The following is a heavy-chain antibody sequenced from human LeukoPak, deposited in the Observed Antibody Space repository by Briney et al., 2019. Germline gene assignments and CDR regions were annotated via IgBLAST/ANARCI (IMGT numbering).Heavy chain of an antibody. Sequence: SEPLSLTCTVSGGSISSSSYYWGWIRQPPGQGLEWIGSIYYSGSTYYNPSLKSRVTISVDTSKNQFSLKLSSVTAADTAVYYCARLGSSWTKRYYFDYWGQGTLVTVSS. D-gene: IGHD6-13*01. J-gene: IGHJ4*02. V-gene: IGHV4-39*01. CDR2: IYYSGST. CDR1: GGSISSSSYY. CDR3: ARLGSSWTKRYYFDY.